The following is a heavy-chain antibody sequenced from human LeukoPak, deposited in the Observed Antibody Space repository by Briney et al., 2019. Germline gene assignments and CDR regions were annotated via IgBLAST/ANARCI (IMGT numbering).Heavy chain of an antibody. Sequence: SGGSLRLSCAASGFTFSSYAMSWVRQAPGKGLEWVSAISGSGGSTYYADSVKGRFTISRDNSKNTLYLQMNSLRAEDTAVYYCAKSGAYYYDSSGYYHDYWGQGTLVTVSS. V-gene: IGHV3-23*01. J-gene: IGHJ4*02. CDR3: AKSGAYYYDSSGYYHDY. CDR2: ISGSGGST. D-gene: IGHD3-22*01. CDR1: GFTFSSYA.